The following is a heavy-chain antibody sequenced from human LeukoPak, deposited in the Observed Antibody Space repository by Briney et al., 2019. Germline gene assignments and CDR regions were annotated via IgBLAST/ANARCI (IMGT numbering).Heavy chain of an antibody. CDR3: AREWSSDGSGSYFDF. V-gene: IGHV4-4*07. Sequence: SETLSLTCTVSGGSISNDYWSWIRQPAGKGLEWIGRIYRRGHINYNSSLKSRVTMSVDTSKNQFSLKLNSVTAADMAVYYCAREWSSDGSGSYFDFWSQGTLVTVSS. CDR2: IYRRGHI. CDR1: GGSISNDY. J-gene: IGHJ4*02. D-gene: IGHD3-10*01.